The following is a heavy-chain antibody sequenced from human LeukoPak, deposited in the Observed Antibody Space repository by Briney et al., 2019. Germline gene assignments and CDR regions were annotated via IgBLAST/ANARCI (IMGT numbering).Heavy chain of an antibody. CDR1: GFTFSNAW. CDR2: INHSGST. CDR3: ARYYCSGGSCYGNWFDP. Sequence: PGGSLRLSCAASGFTFSNAWMSWIRQPPGKGLEWIGEINHSGSTNYNPSLKSRVTISVDTSKNQFSLKLSSVTAADTAVYYCARYYCSGGSCYGNWFDPWGQGTLVTVSS. J-gene: IGHJ5*02. V-gene: IGHV4-34*01. D-gene: IGHD2-15*01.